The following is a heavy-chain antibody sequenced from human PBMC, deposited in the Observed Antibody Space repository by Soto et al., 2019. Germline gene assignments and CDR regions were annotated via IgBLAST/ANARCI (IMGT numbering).Heavy chain of an antibody. D-gene: IGHD3-3*01. CDR3: AGGPELRFGVVIYFDY. J-gene: IGHJ4*02. V-gene: IGHV1-3*01. Sequence: ASVKVSCKASGYTFTSYAMHWVRQAPGQRLEWMGRINAGNGNTKYSQKFQGRVTITRDTSASTAYMELSSLRSEDTAVYYCAGGPELRFGVVIYFDYWGQGTLVTVSS. CDR2: INAGNGNT. CDR1: GYTFTSYA.